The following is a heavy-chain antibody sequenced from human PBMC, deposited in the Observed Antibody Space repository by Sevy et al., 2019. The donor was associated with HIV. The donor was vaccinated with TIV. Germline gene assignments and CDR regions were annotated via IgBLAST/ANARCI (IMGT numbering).Heavy chain of an antibody. Sequence: SETLSLTCTVSGGSVTSADNSWGWFRQPPGKGLEWIGCIYNSEQTYYNPSLKSRLTISVDASQNLFSLKLTSGTAADTAVYYCAQWLAATALFHSWGQGTLVTVSS. CDR2: IYNSEQT. CDR3: AQWLAATALFHS. D-gene: IGHD1-26*01. V-gene: IGHV4-39*02. CDR1: GGSVTSADNS. J-gene: IGHJ4*02.